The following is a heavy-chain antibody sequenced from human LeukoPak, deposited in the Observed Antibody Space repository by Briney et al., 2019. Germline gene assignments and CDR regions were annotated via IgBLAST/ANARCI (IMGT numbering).Heavy chain of an antibody. CDR1: GFTFSSYA. Sequence: GGSLRLSCAASGFTFSSYAMSWVRQAPGKGLEWVSAISGSGGSTYYADSVKGRFTISRDNSKNTLYLQINSLRAEDTAVYYCAKLLWFGELFSGPNWFDPWGQGTLVTVSS. CDR2: ISGSGGST. CDR3: AKLLWFGELFSGPNWFDP. D-gene: IGHD3-10*01. J-gene: IGHJ5*02. V-gene: IGHV3-23*01.